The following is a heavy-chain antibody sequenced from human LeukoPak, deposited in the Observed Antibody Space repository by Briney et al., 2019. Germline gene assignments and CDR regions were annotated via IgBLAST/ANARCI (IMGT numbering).Heavy chain of an antibody. D-gene: IGHD3-22*01. CDR1: GGTFSSYT. V-gene: IGHV1-69*02. CDR3: ARSYYYDSSDWWFDP. CDR2: IIPILGIA. J-gene: IGHJ5*02. Sequence: GASVKVSCKASGGTFSSYTISWVRQAPGQGLEGMGRIIPILGIANYAQKFQGRVTITADKSTSTAYMELSSLRSEDTAVYYCARSYYYDSSDWWFDPWGQGTLVTVSS.